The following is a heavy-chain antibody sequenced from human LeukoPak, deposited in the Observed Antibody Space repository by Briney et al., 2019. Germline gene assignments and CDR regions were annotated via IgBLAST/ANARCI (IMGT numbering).Heavy chain of an antibody. CDR2: ISGSGGST. J-gene: IGHJ4*02. CDR3: ARNPSPYDSSGYPDY. D-gene: IGHD3-22*01. Sequence: PGGSLRLSCAASGFTFSSYAMSWVRQAPGKGLEWVSAISGSGGSTYYADSVKGRFTISRDNSKNTLYLQMNSLRAEDTAVYYCARNPSPYDSSGYPDYWGQGTLVTVSS. V-gene: IGHV3-23*01. CDR1: GFTFSSYA.